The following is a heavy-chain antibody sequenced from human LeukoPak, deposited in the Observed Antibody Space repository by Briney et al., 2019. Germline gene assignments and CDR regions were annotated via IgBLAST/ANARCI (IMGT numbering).Heavy chain of an antibody. CDR3: AKDRNRYCSGGSCYSGWFDP. Sequence: GGSLRLSCAASGFTFSSYGMHWVRQAPGKGLEWVAVISYDGSNKYYADSVKGRFTISRDNSKNTLYLQMNSLRAEDTAVYYCAKDRNRYCSGGSCYSGWFDPWGQGTLVTVSS. D-gene: IGHD2-15*01. J-gene: IGHJ5*02. CDR1: GFTFSSYG. CDR2: ISYDGSNK. V-gene: IGHV3-30*18.